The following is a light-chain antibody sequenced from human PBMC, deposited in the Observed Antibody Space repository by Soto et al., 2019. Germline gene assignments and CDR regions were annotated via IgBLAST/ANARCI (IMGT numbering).Light chain of an antibody. CDR1: QSVFYSSNNKNY. Sequence: DIVMTQSPDSLAASLGERATINCKSSQSVFYSSNNKNYLAWYQQKPGQPPQLLIYWASTRESGVTDRFSGSGSGTDFTLTISSLQAEDVAVYYCQQYYNTPFTFGQGTKLEIK. CDR3: QQYYNTPFT. J-gene: IGKJ2*01. V-gene: IGKV4-1*01. CDR2: WAS.